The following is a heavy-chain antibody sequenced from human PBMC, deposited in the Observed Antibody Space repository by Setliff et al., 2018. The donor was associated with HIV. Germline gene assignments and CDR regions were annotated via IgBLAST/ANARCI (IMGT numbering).Heavy chain of an antibody. D-gene: IGHD3-22*01. CDR1: GFTFEDYG. CDR3: ARSFPYYYESGGLYAMDV. V-gene: IGHV3-20*04. Sequence: PSETLSLSCAVSGFTFEDYGTSWVRQVPGKGLEWVSGISWSGGGTGYADSVKGRFTISRDDAKNSLYLQMNSLRVEDTALYYCARSFPYYYESGGLYAMDVWGLGTTVTVSS. J-gene: IGHJ6*02. CDR2: ISWSGGGT.